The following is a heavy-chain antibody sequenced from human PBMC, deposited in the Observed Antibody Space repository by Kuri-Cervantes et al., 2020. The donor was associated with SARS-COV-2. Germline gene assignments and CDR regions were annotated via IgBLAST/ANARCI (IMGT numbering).Heavy chain of an antibody. CDR3: ARGIAVAGAKYFDY. Sequence: LRLSCTVSGGSISSGSYYWSWIRQPAGKGLEWIGRIYTSGSTNYSPSLKSRVTISADTSKNQFSLNLSSVTAADTAVYYCARGIAVAGAKYFDYWGQGTLVTVSS. CDR2: IYTSGST. D-gene: IGHD6-19*01. J-gene: IGHJ4*02. CDR1: GGSISSGSYY. V-gene: IGHV4-61*02.